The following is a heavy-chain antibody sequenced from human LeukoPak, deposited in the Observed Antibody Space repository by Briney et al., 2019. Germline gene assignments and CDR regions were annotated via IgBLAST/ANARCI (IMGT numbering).Heavy chain of an antibody. J-gene: IGHJ5*02. CDR3: ARETSDIVATVNWFDP. CDR2: IKQDGSEK. V-gene: IGHV3-7*04. CDR1: GFTFSSYW. Sequence: PGGSLRLSCAASGFTFSSYWMSWVRQAPGKGLEWVANIKQDGSEKYYVDSVKGRFTISRDNAKNSLYLQMNSLRAEDTAVYYCARETSDIVATVNWFDPWGQGTLVTVSS. D-gene: IGHD5-12*01.